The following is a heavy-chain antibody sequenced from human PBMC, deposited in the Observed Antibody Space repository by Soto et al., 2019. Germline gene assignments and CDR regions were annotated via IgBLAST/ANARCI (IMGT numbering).Heavy chain of an antibody. V-gene: IGHV3-48*03. CDR2: ISSSGSTI. CDR3: VRARSTDSRPDY. J-gene: IGHJ4*02. CDR1: GFTFSSYE. Sequence: PGGSLRLSCAASGFTFSSYEMNWVRQAPGKGLEWVSYISSSGSTIYYADSVKGRFTISRDNAKNSLYLQMNSLRAEDTAVYFCVRARSTDSRPDYWGQGTLVTV. D-gene: IGHD3-22*01.